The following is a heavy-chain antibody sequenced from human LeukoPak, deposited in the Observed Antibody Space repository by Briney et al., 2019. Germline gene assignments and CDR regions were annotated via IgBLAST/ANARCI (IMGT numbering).Heavy chain of an antibody. Sequence: ASVKVSCKPSGGSFDNYAISWVRQAPGQGLEWMGWMNPNSGNTGYAQKFQGRVTMTRNTSISTAYMELSSLRSEDTAVYYCAREGYCSSTSCYVGMDVWGQGTTVTVSS. D-gene: IGHD2-2*01. V-gene: IGHV1-8*02. CDR3: AREGYCSSTSCYVGMDV. J-gene: IGHJ6*02. CDR2: MNPNSGNT. CDR1: GGSFDNYA.